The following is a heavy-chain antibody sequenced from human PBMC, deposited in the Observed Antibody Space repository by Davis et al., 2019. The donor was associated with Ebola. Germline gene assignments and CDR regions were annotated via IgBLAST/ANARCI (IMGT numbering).Heavy chain of an antibody. Sequence: PSETLSLTCAVYGGSFSGYYWSWIRQPPGKGLEWIGEINHSGSTNYNPSLKSRVTISVDTSKNQFSLKLSSVTAADTAVYYCAGVKTGPIDYWGQGTLVTVSS. J-gene: IGHJ4*02. CDR1: GGSFSGYY. V-gene: IGHV4-34*01. CDR3: AGVKTGPIDY. CDR2: INHSGST.